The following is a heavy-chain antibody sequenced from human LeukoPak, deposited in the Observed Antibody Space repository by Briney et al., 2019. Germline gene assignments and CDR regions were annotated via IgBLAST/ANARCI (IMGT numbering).Heavy chain of an antibody. D-gene: IGHD6-13*01. CDR2: ISWNSGSM. CDR1: GFTFDDYA. CDR3: AKAAGGAADY. J-gene: IGHJ4*02. Sequence: PGGSLRLSCAASGFTFDDYAMHWVRQAPGKGLEWVSGISWNSGSMGYADSVKGRFTISRDNAKNSLYLQMNSLRAEDTALYYCAKAAGGAADYWGQGTLVTVSS. V-gene: IGHV3-9*01.